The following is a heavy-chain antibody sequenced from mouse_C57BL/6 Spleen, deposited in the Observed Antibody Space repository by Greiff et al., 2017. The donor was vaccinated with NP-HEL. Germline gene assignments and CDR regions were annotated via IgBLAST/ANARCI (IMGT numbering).Heavy chain of an antibody. V-gene: IGHV1-81*01. J-gene: IGHJ3*01. Sequence: VKLMESGAELARPGASVKLSCKASGYTFTSYGISWVKQRTGQGLEWIGEIYPRSGNTYYNEKFKGKATLTADKSSSTAYMELRSLTSEDSAVYFCARGGLLAYWGQGTLVTVSA. CDR2: IYPRSGNT. CDR3: ARGGLLAY. CDR1: GYTFTSYG. D-gene: IGHD3-3*01.